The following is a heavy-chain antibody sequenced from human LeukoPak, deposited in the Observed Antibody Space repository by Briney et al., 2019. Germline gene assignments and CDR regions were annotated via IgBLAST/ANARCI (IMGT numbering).Heavy chain of an antibody. CDR3: ARDIAPGGYYFDY. V-gene: IGHV4-59*01. CDR1: GGSISSYY. D-gene: IGHD3-10*01. Sequence: AETLSLTCTVSGGSISSYYWSWIRQPPGKGLEWIGYIYYSGSTNYNPALKSRVTISVDTSKNQFSLKLSSVTTADTAAYYCARDIAPGGYYFDYWGQGTLLTVSS. J-gene: IGHJ4*02. CDR2: IYYSGST.